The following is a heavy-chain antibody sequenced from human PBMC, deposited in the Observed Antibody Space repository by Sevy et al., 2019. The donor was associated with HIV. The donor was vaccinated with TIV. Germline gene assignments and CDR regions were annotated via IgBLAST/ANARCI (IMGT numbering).Heavy chain of an antibody. J-gene: IGHJ5*02. CDR3: ARDTRPYSSNWAAQLVLRGNNWFDP. CDR2: IKQDGSEK. V-gene: IGHV3-7*03. D-gene: IGHD6-13*01. CDR1: GFTFSSYW. Sequence: GGSLRLSCAASGFTFSSYWMSWVRQAPGKGLEWVANIKQDGSEKYYVDSVKGRFTISRDNAKNSLYLQMNSLGAEDTAVYYCARDTRPYSSNWAAQLVLRGNNWFDPWGQGTLVTVSS.